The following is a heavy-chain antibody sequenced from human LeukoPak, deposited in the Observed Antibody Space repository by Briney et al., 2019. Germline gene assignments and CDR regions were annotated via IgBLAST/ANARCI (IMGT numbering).Heavy chain of an antibody. CDR2: ISGSGGST. J-gene: IGHJ4*02. D-gene: IGHD2-2*01. V-gene: IGHV3-23*01. CDR1: GFTFSIYA. Sequence: QPGGSLRLSCAASGFTFSIYAMSWVRQAPGKGLEWVSAISGSGGSTYYADSVKGRFTISRDNSKNTLYLQMNSLRAEDTAVYYCAKRKGYCSSTSCPSRIGYFDYWGQGTLVTVSS. CDR3: AKRKGYCSSTSCPSRIGYFDY.